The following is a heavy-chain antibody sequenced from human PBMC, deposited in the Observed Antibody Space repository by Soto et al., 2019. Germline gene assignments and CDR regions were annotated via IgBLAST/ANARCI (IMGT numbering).Heavy chain of an antibody. CDR3: AKVDDYGDYGRFDI. V-gene: IGHV3-30*18. CDR1: GFTFSSYG. D-gene: IGHD4-17*01. Sequence: PGGSLRLSCAASGFTFSSYGMHWVRQAPGKGLEWVAVISYDGSNKYYADSVKGRFTISRDNSKNTLYLQMNSLRAEDTAVYYCAKVDDYGDYGRFDIWGQGTMVTVSS. CDR2: ISYDGSNK. J-gene: IGHJ3*02.